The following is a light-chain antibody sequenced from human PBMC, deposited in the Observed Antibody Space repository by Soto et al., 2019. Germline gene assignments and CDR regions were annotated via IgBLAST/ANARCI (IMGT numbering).Light chain of an antibody. CDR3: QQSFSTPCT. V-gene: IGKV1-39*01. Sequence: DIHMTQSPSSLSASVGDRVTLTCRASQTISTFLNWYQHKPGKAPKLLIYDAANLHSGVPSRFSGRVSGTDFTLTISSLQPEYFATDSCQQSFSTPCTFGQGTKVEVK. CDR2: DAA. CDR1: QTISTF. J-gene: IGKJ1*01.